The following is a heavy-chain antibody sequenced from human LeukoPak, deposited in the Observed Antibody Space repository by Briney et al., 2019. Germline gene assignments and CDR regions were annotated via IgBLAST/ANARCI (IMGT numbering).Heavy chain of an antibody. V-gene: IGHV1-2*02. CDR3: ARPVRDCSSTSCYLRFDY. J-gene: IGHJ4*02. CDR1: GYTFTGYY. D-gene: IGHD2-2*01. CDR2: INPNSGGT. Sequence: ASVKVSCKASGYTFTGYYMHWVRQAPGQGLEWMGWINPNSGGTNYAQKFQGRVTMTRDTSISTAYMEPSRLRSDDTAVYYCARPVRDCSSTSCYLRFDYWGQGTLVTVSS.